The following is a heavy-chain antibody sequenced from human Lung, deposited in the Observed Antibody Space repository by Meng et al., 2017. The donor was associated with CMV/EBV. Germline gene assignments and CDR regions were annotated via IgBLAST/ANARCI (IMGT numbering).Heavy chain of an antibody. CDR3: ARVGERAMVYYFDY. D-gene: IGHD5-18*01. CDR1: GYTFTGYY. J-gene: IGHJ4*02. Sequence: SXXVSXKASGYTFTGYYMHWVRQAPGQGLEWMGWINPNSGGTNYAQKFQGRVTMTRDTSISTAYMELSRLRSDDTAVYYCARVGERAMVYYFDYWGQGTXVTVSS. CDR2: INPNSGGT. V-gene: IGHV1-2*02.